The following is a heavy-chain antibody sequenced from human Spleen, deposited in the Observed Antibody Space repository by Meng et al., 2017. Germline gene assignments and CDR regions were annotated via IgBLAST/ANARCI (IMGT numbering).Heavy chain of an antibody. V-gene: IGHV4-59*01. CDR3: ARVTYYSGQYYFDY. CDR1: GGSISNYY. CDR2: VYHSGST. Sequence: GSLRLSCTVSGGSISNYYWSWIRQPPGKGLELIGYVYHSGSTNYNPSLKSRVTISVDTSNNQFSLKVRSVTAADTAVYYCARVTYYSGQYYFDYWGQGTLVTVSS. J-gene: IGHJ4*02. D-gene: IGHD3-10*01.